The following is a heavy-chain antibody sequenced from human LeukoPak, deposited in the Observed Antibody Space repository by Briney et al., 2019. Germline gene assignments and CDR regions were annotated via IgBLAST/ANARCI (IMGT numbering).Heavy chain of an antibody. CDR3: AKDSGGYTYIFDH. J-gene: IGHJ4*02. CDR1: GFTFSSYA. D-gene: IGHD5-18*01. Sequence: GGSLRLSCAASGFTFSSYAMHWVRQAPGKGLEWVAVISYDGSNKYYADSVKGRFTISRDNSKNTLYLQMSSLRAEDTAVYYCAKDSGGYTYIFDHWGQGTLVTVSS. CDR2: ISYDGSNK. V-gene: IGHV3-30*04.